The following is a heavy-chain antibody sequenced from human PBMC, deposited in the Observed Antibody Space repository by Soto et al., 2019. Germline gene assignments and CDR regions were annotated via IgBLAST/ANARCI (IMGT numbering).Heavy chain of an antibody. D-gene: IGHD3-22*01. CDR3: ASLRYSSGYYLPENYFDY. CDR2: IYYSGST. CDR1: GGSVSRGSYC. V-gene: IGHV4-61*01. Sequence: QVQLQESGPGLVKPSETLSLTCTVSGGSVSRGSYCWGWIRQPPGKGLEWIGYIYYSGSTNYNPSLQSQATTTVDTSKQPISLKMSSVTDADTAVYYCASLRYSSGYYLPENYFDYWGQGTLVTVSS. J-gene: IGHJ4*02.